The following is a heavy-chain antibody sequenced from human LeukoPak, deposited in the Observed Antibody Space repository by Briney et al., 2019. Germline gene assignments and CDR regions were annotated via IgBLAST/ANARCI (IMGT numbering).Heavy chain of an antibody. Sequence: SETLSLTCTVSGGSISSSSYYWGWIRQPPGKGLEWIGSIYYSGSTYYNPSLKSRVTISVDTSKNQFSLKLSSVTAADTAVYYCARYLTWERAFDIWGQGTMVTVSS. D-gene: IGHD1-26*01. CDR3: ARYLTWERAFDI. V-gene: IGHV4-39*07. CDR2: IYYSGST. J-gene: IGHJ3*02. CDR1: GGSISSSSYY.